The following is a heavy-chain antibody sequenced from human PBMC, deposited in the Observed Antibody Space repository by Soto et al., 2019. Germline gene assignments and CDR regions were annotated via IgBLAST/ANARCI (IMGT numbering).Heavy chain of an antibody. CDR1: GYSISSGYY. Sequence: SETLSLTCAVSGYSISSGYYWGWIRQPPGQGPELIGTIYPNGRTYYNPSLNSRVTMSVDKSKNQFSLRLSSVTAADTAVYSCAGLSFCTGTCDCGIDYWGQGPLVTVSS. J-gene: IGHJ4*02. V-gene: IGHV4-38-2*01. D-gene: IGHD2-8*02. CDR2: IYPNGRT. CDR3: AGLSFCTGTCDCGIDY.